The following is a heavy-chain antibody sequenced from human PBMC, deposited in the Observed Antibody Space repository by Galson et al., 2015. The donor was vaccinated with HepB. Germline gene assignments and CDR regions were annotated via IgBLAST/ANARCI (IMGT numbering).Heavy chain of an antibody. CDR1: GGTFSTYT. Sequence: SVKVSCKASGGTFSTYTITWVRQAPGQGLEWMGGIIPIFGTAHYAQKFQGRVTITADESTSTAYMELSSLRSEDTAVYFCARSYGGVFWEFGYWGQGTLVTVSS. CDR3: ARSYGGVFWEFGY. CDR2: IIPIFGTA. V-gene: IGHV1-69*13. J-gene: IGHJ4*02. D-gene: IGHD4-23*01.